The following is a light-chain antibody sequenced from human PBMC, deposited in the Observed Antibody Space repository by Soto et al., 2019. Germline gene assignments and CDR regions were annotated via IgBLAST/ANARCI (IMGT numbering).Light chain of an antibody. J-gene: IGKJ2*01. Sequence: EIVMTQSPATLSVSPGERATLSCRASQSVSSSLAWYQQKPGQAPRLLIYGASTRATGIPARFSGSGSGTDFTLTISSLQSDDSAVYYCQQYDNWPLYTFGQGTKLEIK. CDR2: GAS. CDR3: QQYDNWPLYT. CDR1: QSVSSS. V-gene: IGKV3-15*01.